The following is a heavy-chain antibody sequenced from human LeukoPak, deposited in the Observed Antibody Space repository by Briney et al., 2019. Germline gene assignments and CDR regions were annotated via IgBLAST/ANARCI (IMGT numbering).Heavy chain of an antibody. J-gene: IGHJ3*02. CDR3: AREYSSSWDAFDI. CDR1: GGSISSYY. V-gene: IGHV4-59*12. D-gene: IGHD6-13*01. Sequence: SETLSLTCTVSGGSISSYYWSWIRQPPGKGLEWIGYIYYSGSTNYNPSLKSRVTISVDTSKNQFSLKLSSVTAADTAVYYCAREYSSSWDAFDIWGQGTMVTVSS. CDR2: IYYSGST.